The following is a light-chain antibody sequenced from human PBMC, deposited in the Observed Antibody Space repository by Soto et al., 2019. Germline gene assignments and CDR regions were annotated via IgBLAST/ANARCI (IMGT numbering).Light chain of an antibody. CDR1: SSNIGAGYD. CDR2: GNS. CDR3: QSYDSSLSGSVV. V-gene: IGLV1-40*01. Sequence: QSVLTQPPSVSAAPGQRVTISCTGSSSNIGAGYDVHWYQQLPGTAPKLLIYGNSNRPSGVPDRFSGSKSGTSASLAITGLQAEDEADYYCQSYDSSLSGSVVFGGGTKVTVL. J-gene: IGLJ2*01.